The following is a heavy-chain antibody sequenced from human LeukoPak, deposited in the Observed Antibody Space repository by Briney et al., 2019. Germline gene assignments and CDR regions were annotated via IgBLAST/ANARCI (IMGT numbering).Heavy chain of an antibody. Sequence: GGSLRLSCAASGFTFSSYGMHWVRQAPGKGLEWVAFIRYDGSNKYYADSVKGRFTISRDNSKNTLYLQMNSLRAEDTAVYYCAKDQRAGKDNIVVVPAARVLDPWGQGTLVTVSS. CDR2: IRYDGSNK. CDR1: GFTFSSYG. CDR3: AKDQRAGKDNIVVVPAARVLDP. D-gene: IGHD2-2*01. J-gene: IGHJ5*02. V-gene: IGHV3-30*02.